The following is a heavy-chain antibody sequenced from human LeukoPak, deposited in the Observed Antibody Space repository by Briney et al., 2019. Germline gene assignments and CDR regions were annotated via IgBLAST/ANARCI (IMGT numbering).Heavy chain of an antibody. J-gene: IGHJ3*02. CDR1: GGSISSGGYS. D-gene: IGHD3-22*01. CDR2: IYHSGST. Sequence: PSETLSLTCAVSGGSISSGGYSWSWIRQPPGKGLEWIGYIYHSGSTYYNPSLKSRVTISVDRSKNQFSLKLSSVTAADTAVYYCARVALKYYYDSSGYTALDAFDIWGQGTMVTVSS. CDR3: ARVALKYYYDSSGYTALDAFDI. V-gene: IGHV4-30-2*01.